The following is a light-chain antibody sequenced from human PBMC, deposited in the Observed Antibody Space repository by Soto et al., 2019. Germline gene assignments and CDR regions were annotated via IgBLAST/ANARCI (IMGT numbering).Light chain of an antibody. CDR2: DVS. CDR3: SSYAGSNIWV. CDR1: NNDVGRYNY. J-gene: IGLJ3*02. V-gene: IGLV2-8*01. Sequence: QSALTQPPSASGSPGQSVTISFTGTNNDVGRYNYVSWYQQHPGKAPKVIISDVSERPSGVPDRFSGSKSGNTASLTVSGLQAEDEADYYCSSYAGSNIWVFGGGTKLTVL.